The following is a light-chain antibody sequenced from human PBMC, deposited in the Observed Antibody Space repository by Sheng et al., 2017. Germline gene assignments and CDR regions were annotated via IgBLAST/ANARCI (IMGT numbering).Light chain of an antibody. V-gene: IGKV1-5*03. J-gene: IGKJ1*01. CDR3: LQYSGLIGS. CDR2: KAS. CDR1: QNIRIW. Sequence: IQMTQSPSTLSASVGDRVTITCRASQNIRIWLAWYQQKPGKAPKALIYKASNLESGVPSRFSGGGSGTQFTLTISNLQPDDFATYYCLQYSGLIGSFGQGTKVENK.